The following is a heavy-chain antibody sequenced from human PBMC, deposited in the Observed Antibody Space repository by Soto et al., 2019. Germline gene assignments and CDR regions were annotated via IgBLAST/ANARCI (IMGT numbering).Heavy chain of an antibody. CDR3: AREGYYDSSGYQYGMDV. J-gene: IGHJ6*02. CDR1: GYTFTSYG. Sequence: QVQLVQSGAEVKKPGASVKVSCKASGYTFTSYGIGWVRQAPGQGLEWMGWISAYNGNTNYAQKLQGRVTMTTDTSTSTAYMELRSLRSDDTAVYYCAREGYYDSSGYQYGMDVWGQGTTVTVSS. D-gene: IGHD3-22*01. V-gene: IGHV1-18*01. CDR2: ISAYNGNT.